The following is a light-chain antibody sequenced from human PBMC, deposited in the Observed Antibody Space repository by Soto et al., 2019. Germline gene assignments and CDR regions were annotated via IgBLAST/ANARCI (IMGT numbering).Light chain of an antibody. Sequence: QSVLTQPGSVSGSPGQSIAISCTGTSSDVGGYKYVSWYQQYPGKAPKLMIYDVSNRPSGVPDRFSGSKSGNTASLTISGLQSEDEADYYCSSYASYTAYVCGTGTKVTVL. V-gene: IGLV2-14*01. CDR3: SSYASYTAYV. J-gene: IGLJ1*01. CDR2: DVS. CDR1: SSDVGGYKY.